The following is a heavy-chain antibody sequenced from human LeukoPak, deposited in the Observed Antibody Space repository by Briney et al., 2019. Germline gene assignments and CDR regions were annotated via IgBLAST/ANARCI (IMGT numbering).Heavy chain of an antibody. CDR2: IYYSGST. J-gene: IGHJ6*02. Sequence: SETLSLTCTVSGGSISSYYWSWIRQPPGKGLEWIGYIYYSGSTNYNPSLKSRVTISVDTSKNQFSLKLSSVIAADTAVYYCARGKYYYGSGSWHYYYYYGMDVWGQGTTVTVSS. D-gene: IGHD3-10*01. CDR3: ARGKYYYGSGSWHYYYYYGMDV. V-gene: IGHV4-59*01. CDR1: GGSISSYY.